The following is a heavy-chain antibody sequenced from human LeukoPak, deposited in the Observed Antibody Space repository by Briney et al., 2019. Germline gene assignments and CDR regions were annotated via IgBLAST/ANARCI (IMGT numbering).Heavy chain of an antibody. V-gene: IGHV3-21*05. CDR2: ISSSSRYI. J-gene: IGHJ4*02. Sequence: GGSLRLSCAASGFTFSSYSMNWVRQAPGKGLEWVSYISSSSRYINYADSVRGRFTISRDNAKNSLYLQMHSLRAEDAAVYYCARDYFWGQGTLVTVSS. CDR1: GFTFSSYS. CDR3: ARDYF.